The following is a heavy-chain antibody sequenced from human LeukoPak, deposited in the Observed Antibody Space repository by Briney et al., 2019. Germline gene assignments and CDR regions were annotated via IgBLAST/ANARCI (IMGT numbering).Heavy chain of an antibody. Sequence: SETLSLTCTASGGSISSYYWSWIRQPPGKGLEWVGYIYYSGSTNYNPSLKSRVTISVDTSKNQFSLKLSSVTAADTAVYYCARGNTVTYFDYWGQGTLVTVSS. CDR2: IYYSGST. D-gene: IGHD4-17*01. CDR3: ARGNTVTYFDY. CDR1: GGSISSYY. V-gene: IGHV4-59*01. J-gene: IGHJ4*02.